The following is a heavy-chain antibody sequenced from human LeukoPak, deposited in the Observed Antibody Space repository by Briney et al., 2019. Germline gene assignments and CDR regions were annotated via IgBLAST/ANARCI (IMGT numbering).Heavy chain of an antibody. D-gene: IGHD2-15*01. CDR3: ARNPGGTKDIVVVVAATSGIWFDP. CDR2: INPNSGGT. Sequence: ASVKVSCKASGYTFTGYHMHWVRQAPGQGLEWMGWINPNSGGTNYAQKFQGRVTMTRDTSISTAYMELSRLRSDDTAVYYCARNPGGTKDIVVVVAATSGIWFDPWGQGTLVTVSS. CDR1: GYTFTGYH. J-gene: IGHJ5*02. V-gene: IGHV1-2*02.